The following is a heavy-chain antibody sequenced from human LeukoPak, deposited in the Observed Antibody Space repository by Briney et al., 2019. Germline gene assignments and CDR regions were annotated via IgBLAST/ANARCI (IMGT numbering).Heavy chain of an antibody. D-gene: IGHD3-10*01. CDR3: TTGPFDYYGSASYLANGMDV. V-gene: IGHV3-15*01. J-gene: IGHJ6*02. CDR1: GFTFSNAW. CDR2: IKSKTDGGTT. Sequence: GGSLRLSCAASGFTFSNAWRSWVRQAPGKGLEWVGRIKSKTDGGTTDYTAPVKGRFTISRDDSKNTLYLQMNSLKTVDTAVYYCTTGPFDYYGSASYLANGMDVWGQGTTVTVSS.